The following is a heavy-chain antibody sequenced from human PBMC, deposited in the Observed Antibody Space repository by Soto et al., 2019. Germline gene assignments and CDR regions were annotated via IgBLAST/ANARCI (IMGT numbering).Heavy chain of an antibody. CDR1: GDSVSSNSAA. D-gene: IGHD1-20*01. CDR3: ARDVVTGAFYYYYYYMDV. CDR2: TYYRSKWYN. J-gene: IGHJ6*03. V-gene: IGHV6-1*01. Sequence: SQTLSLTCAISGDSVSSNSAAWNWIRQSPSRGLEWLGRTYYRSKWYNDYAVSVKSRITINPDTSKNQFSLQLNSVTPEDTAVYYFARDVVTGAFYYYYYYMDVWGKGTTVTVSS.